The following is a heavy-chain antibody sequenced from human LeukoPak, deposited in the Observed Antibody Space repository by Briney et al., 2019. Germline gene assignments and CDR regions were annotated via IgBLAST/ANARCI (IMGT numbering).Heavy chain of an antibody. D-gene: IGHD2-15*01. J-gene: IGHJ4*02. V-gene: IGHV4-30-4*01. CDR3: ARDCSGGSCYAFDY. CDR2: IYDSGST. Sequence: PSQTLSLTCTVSGASIRSGDYYWCWIRQPPGKGLEWIGYIYDSGSTYYNPSLKSRITVSVDTSENRFSLKLSSVTATDTAVYYCARDCSGGSCYAFDYWGQGTLVTVSS. CDR1: GASIRSGDYY.